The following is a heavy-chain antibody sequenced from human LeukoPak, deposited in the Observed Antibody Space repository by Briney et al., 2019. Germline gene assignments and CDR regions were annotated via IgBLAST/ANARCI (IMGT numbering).Heavy chain of an antibody. J-gene: IGHJ3*02. CDR1: GYTFTGYY. CDR3: AGAIYYYDSSGFEDAFDI. D-gene: IGHD3-22*01. Sequence: GASVKVSCKASGYTFTGYYMHWVRQAPGQGLEWMGWINPNSGGTNYAQKFQGRVTMTRDTSISTAYMELSRLRSDDTAVYYCAGAIYYYDSSGFEDAFDIWGQGTMVTVSS. CDR2: INPNSGGT. V-gene: IGHV1-2*02.